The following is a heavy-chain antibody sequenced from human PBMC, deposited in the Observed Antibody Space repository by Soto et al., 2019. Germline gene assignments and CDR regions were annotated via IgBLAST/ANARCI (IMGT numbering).Heavy chain of an antibody. D-gene: IGHD2-15*01. CDR2: INPNTGGT. V-gene: IGHV1-2*04. J-gene: IGHJ3*02. CDR3: ARYCTGGSCYPEAFHI. CDR1: GYAFTDYY. Sequence: ASVKVSCKASGYAFTDYYIHWVRQAPGHGLEWMGWINPNTGGTNFAPKFQGWVTLTRDTSISTAYMELNRLKPNDTAVYFCARYCTGGSCYPEAFHIWG.